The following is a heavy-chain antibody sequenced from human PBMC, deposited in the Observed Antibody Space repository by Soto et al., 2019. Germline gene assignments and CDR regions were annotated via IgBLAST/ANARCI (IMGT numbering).Heavy chain of an antibody. D-gene: IGHD2-15*01. V-gene: IGHV3-23*01. CDR2: ISGSGGST. J-gene: IGHJ4*02. Sequence: GGSLGLSCAASGFTFSSYAMSWVRQAPGKGLEWVSAISGSGGSTYYADSVKGRFTISRDNSKNTLYLQMNSLRAEDTAVYYCAKDGVVVVAATMYYFDYWGQGT. CDR3: AKDGVVVVAATMYYFDY. CDR1: GFTFSSYA.